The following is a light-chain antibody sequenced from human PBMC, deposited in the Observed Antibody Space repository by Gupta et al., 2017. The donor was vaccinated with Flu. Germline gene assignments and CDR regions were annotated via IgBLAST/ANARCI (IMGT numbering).Light chain of an antibody. Sequence: SALTQPPSVSGTPGQRVTVSCSGSSSNIGTKIVNWYQQLPGTAPKLLIYGNDKRPSGVPDRFSGSKSGTSASLAISGLQSEDEADYYCATWDDSLNGWVFGGGTKLTVL. J-gene: IGLJ3*02. CDR1: SSNIGTKI. CDR2: GND. CDR3: ATWDDSLNGWV. V-gene: IGLV1-44*01.